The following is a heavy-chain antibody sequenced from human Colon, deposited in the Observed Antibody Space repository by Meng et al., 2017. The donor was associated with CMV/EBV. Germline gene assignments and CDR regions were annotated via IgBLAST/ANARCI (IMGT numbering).Heavy chain of an antibody. CDR3: ARDSCSATRCHALDV. J-gene: IGHJ6*02. D-gene: IGHD2-15*01. Sequence: GSLRLSCTAFDFRFSSYEMNWVRQAAGKGLEWISYISGSGDSKYYADSVRGRFTISRDNAKNSLYLQMDSLTAEDTGVYFCARDSCSATRCHALDVWGQGTTVTVSS. CDR2: ISGSGDSK. V-gene: IGHV3-48*03. CDR1: DFRFSSYE.